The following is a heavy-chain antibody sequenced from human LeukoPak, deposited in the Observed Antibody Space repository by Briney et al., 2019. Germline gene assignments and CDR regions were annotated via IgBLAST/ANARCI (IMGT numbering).Heavy chain of an antibody. D-gene: IGHD6-19*01. CDR1: GYSFTSYW. Sequence: GESLKISCKGSGYSFTSYWIGWVRPMPGKGLEWMGIIYPGDSDTRYSPSFQGQVTISADKSISTAYLQWSSLKASDTAMYCCARMYSSGWYGMYNWFDPWGQGTLVTVSS. CDR3: ARMYSSGWYGMYNWFDP. CDR2: IYPGDSDT. V-gene: IGHV5-51*01. J-gene: IGHJ5*02.